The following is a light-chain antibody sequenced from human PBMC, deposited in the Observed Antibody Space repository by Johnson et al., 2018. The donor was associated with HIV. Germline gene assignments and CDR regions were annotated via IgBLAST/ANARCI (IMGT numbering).Light chain of an antibody. V-gene: IGLV1-51*01. CDR3: GTWDSSLSAGF. Sequence: QSVLTQPPSVSAAPGQKVTISCSGSSSNIGNNYVSWYQQLPGTAPKVLIYDNNKRPSGIPDRFSGSKSGTSATLGITGLQTGDEADYYCGTWDSSLSAGFFGTGTKVTVL. J-gene: IGLJ1*01. CDR1: SSNIGNNY. CDR2: DNN.